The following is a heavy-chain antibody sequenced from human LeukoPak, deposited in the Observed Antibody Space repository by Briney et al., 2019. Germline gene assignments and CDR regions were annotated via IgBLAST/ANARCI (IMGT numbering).Heavy chain of an antibody. CDR1: GASISSGGYY. D-gene: IGHD5-24*01. Sequence: SQTLSLTCTVSGASISSGGYYWNWIRLPPGKGLEWIGYIYYSRSTSYSPSLKSRLTISVDTPKNQFSLKLSSVTAADTAVYYCARDGYNSGYFDYWGQGTLVTVSS. J-gene: IGHJ4*02. CDR2: IYYSRST. V-gene: IGHV4-30-4*01. CDR3: ARDGYNSGYFDY.